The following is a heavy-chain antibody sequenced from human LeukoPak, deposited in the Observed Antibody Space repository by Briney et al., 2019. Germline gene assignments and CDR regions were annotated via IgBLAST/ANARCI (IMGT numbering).Heavy chain of an antibody. J-gene: IGHJ6*02. CDR2: IYSGGST. Sequence: GGSLRLSCAASGFTFSSYAMSWVRQAPGKGLEWVSVIYSGGSTYYADSVKGRFTISRDNSKNTLYLQMNSLRAEDTAVYYCASTRLVYYYYGMDVWGQGTTVTVSS. V-gene: IGHV3-53*01. CDR1: GFTFSSYA. CDR3: ASTRLVYYYYGMDV.